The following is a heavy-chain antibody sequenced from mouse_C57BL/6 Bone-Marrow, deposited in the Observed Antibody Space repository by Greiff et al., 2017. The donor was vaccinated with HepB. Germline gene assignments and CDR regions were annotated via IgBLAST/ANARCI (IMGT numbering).Heavy chain of an antibody. CDR3: AREFYYYGSSSFAY. V-gene: IGHV1-82*01. CDR2: IYPGDGDT. Sequence: QVQLQQSGPELVKPGASVKISCKASGYAFSSSWMNWVKQRPGKGLEWIGRIYPGDGDTNYNGKFKGKATLTADKSSSTAYMQLSSLTSEDSAVYFCAREFYYYGSSSFAYWGQGTLVTVSA. CDR1: GYAFSSSW. J-gene: IGHJ3*01. D-gene: IGHD1-1*01.